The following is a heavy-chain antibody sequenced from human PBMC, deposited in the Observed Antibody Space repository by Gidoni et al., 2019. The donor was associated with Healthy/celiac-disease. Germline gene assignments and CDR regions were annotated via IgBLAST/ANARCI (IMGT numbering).Heavy chain of an antibody. Sequence: QLQLQESGPGLVKPSETLSLTCTASGGSISSSSYYWGWIRQPPGKGLEWIGSIYYSGSTYYNPSLKSRVTISVETSKNQFSLKLSSVTAADTAVYYCAPDSGSLDPWGQGTLVTVSS. D-gene: IGHD3-10*01. CDR2: IYYSGST. J-gene: IGHJ5*02. CDR3: APDSGSLDP. V-gene: IGHV4-39*01. CDR1: GGSISSSSYY.